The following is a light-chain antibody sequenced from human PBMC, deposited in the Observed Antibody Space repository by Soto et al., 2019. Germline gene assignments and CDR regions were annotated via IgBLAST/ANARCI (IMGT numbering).Light chain of an antibody. CDR3: QHKHSYSDG. V-gene: IGKV1-5*03. CDR1: QTNSSR. Sequence: DIQMTQSPSTLSGSVGGRVTITCRASQTNSSRLAWYQQKPGKAPNLLIYKASTLKSCVPSRFRGSGYGTEFALTISSLQPDGFATQHRQHKHSYSDGFGHGDKVHI. CDR2: KAS. J-gene: IGKJ3*01.